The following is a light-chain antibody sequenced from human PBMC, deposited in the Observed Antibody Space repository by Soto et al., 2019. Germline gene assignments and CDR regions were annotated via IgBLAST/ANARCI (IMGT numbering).Light chain of an antibody. Sequence: DIQMTQSPSSVSASVGDRVTITCRASQGISSWLAWYQQKPGKAPKFLIYDASALESGVPSRFSGSGSGTDFTLTISCLQSEDFATYYCQQYYSYSEAFGQGTKVDIK. CDR1: QGISSW. V-gene: IGKV1D-16*01. CDR2: DAS. J-gene: IGKJ1*01. CDR3: QQYYSYSEA.